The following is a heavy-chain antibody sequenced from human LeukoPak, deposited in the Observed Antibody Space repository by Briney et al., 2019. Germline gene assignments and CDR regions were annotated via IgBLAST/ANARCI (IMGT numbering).Heavy chain of an antibody. CDR1: GYTFTGYY. Sequence: ASVKVSCKASGYTFTGYYMHWVRQAPGQGLEWMGWINPNSSGTNYAQKFQGRVTMTRDTSISTAYMELGRLRSDDTAVYYCARVYCTNGVCSPAFDYWGQGTLVTVSS. J-gene: IGHJ4*02. CDR2: INPNSSGT. CDR3: ARVYCTNGVCSPAFDY. V-gene: IGHV1-2*02. D-gene: IGHD2-8*01.